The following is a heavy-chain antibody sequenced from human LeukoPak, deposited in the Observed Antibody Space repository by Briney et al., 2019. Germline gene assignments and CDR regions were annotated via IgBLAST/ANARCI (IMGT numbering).Heavy chain of an antibody. CDR2: IIPIFGTA. D-gene: IGHD3-22*01. J-gene: IGHJ4*02. CDR3: ARDYYDSSGYYGY. V-gene: IGHV1-69*05. CDR1: GGTFSSYA. Sequence: SVKVSCKASGGTFSSYAISWVRQAPGQGLEWMGRIIPIFGTANYAQKFQGRVTTTTDESTSTAYMELSSLRSEDTAVYYCARDYYDSSGYYGYWGQGTLVTVSS.